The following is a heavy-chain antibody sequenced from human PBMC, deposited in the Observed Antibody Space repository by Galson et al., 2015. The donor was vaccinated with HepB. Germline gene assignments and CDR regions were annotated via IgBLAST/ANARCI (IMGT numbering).Heavy chain of an antibody. CDR1: GGTFSSYA. J-gene: IGHJ4*02. CDR3: ASGGRSGGSPS. Sequence: SVKVSCKASGGTFSSYAISWVRQAPGQGLEWMGRIIPILGIANYAQKFQGRVTITADKSTSTAYMELSSLRSEDTAVYYCASGGRSGGSPSWGQGTLVTVSS. D-gene: IGHD2-15*01. CDR2: IIPILGIA. V-gene: IGHV1-69*04.